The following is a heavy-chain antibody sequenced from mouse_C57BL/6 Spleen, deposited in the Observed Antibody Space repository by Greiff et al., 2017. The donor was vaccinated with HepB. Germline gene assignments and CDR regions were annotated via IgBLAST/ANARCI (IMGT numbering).Heavy chain of an antibody. D-gene: IGHD1-1*01. Sequence: EVKLMESGGGLVKPGGSLKLSCAASGFTFSSYAMSWVRQTPEKRLEWVATISDGGSYTYYPDNVKGRFTISRDNAKNNLYLQMSHRKSEDTAMYYCARDHYGSSYFDYWGQGTTLTVSS. CDR3: ARDHYGSSYFDY. V-gene: IGHV5-4*01. CDR1: GFTFSSYA. J-gene: IGHJ2*01. CDR2: ISDGGSYT.